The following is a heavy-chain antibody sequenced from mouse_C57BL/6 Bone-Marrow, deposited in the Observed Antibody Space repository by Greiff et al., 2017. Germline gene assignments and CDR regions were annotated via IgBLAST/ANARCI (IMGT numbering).Heavy chain of an antibody. CDR3: ARPSYYGRSYVGLAY. D-gene: IGHD1-1*01. CDR2: IYIGNGYT. J-gene: IGHJ3*01. CDR1: GYTFTSYG. V-gene: IGHV1-58*01. Sequence: VQLKESGAELVRPGSSVKMSCKTSGYTFTSYGINWVKQRPGQGLEWIGYIYIGNGYTEYNEKFKGKATLTSDTSSSTAYMQLSSLTSEDSAIYFCARPSYYGRSYVGLAYWGQGTLVTVSA.